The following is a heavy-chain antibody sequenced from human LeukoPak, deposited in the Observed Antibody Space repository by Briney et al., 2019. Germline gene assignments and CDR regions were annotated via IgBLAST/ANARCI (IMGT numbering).Heavy chain of an antibody. CDR3: ARVTTYYDSSGYPGNDY. V-gene: IGHV1-18*01. J-gene: IGHJ4*02. D-gene: IGHD3-22*01. CDR2: ISAYNGNT. Sequence: ASVKVSFKASGYTFTSYGISWVRQAPGQGLEWMGWISAYNGNTNYAQKLQGRVTMTTDTSTSTAYMELRSLRSDDTAVYYCARVTTYYDSSGYPGNDYWGQGTLVTVSS. CDR1: GYTFTSYG.